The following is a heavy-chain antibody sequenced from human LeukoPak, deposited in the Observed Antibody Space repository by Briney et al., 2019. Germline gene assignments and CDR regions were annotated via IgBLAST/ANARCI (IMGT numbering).Heavy chain of an antibody. Sequence: SETLSLTCTVSGGSISGYYWNWIRQPAGKGLEWIGRIYTSGSTNYNPSLKSRVTMSVDPAKNQFSLKLSSVTAADTAVYYCARDGRRAAGRGYHSNWFDPWGQGTLVTVSS. CDR1: GGSISGYY. V-gene: IGHV4-4*07. J-gene: IGHJ5*02. CDR2: IYTSGST. D-gene: IGHD6-13*01. CDR3: ARDGRRAAGRGYHSNWFDP.